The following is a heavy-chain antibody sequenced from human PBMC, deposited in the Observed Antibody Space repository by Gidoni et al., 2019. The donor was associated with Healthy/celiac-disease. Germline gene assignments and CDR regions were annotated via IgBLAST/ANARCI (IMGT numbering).Heavy chain of an antibody. J-gene: IGHJ4*02. CDR2: IYYSGST. V-gene: IGHV4-39*01. Sequence: QLQLQESGPGLVKPSETLSLTCTVSGGSISSSSYYWGWIRQPPGKGLEWIGSIYYSGSTYYNPSLKSRVTISVDTSKNQFSLKLSSVTAADTAVYYCARSGWTHCSGGSCYSGGLSGSFDYWGQGTLVTVSS. CDR3: ARSGWTHCSGGSCYSGGLSGSFDY. CDR1: GGSISSSSYY. D-gene: IGHD2-15*01.